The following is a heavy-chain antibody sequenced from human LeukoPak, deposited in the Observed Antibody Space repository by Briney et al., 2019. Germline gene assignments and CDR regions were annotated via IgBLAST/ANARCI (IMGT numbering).Heavy chain of an antibody. D-gene: IGHD3-22*01. J-gene: IGHJ3*02. CDR3: ARHLPYYDSSGYYLDAFDI. V-gene: IGHV4-59*08. Sequence: SETLSLTCTVSGGSISSYYWSWVRQAPGKGLEWIGYIYYIVSTNYNPSLKSRVTISVDTSKNQFSLKLSSVTAADTAVYYCARHLPYYDSSGYYLDAFDIWGQGTMVTVSS. CDR2: IYYIVST. CDR1: GGSISSYY.